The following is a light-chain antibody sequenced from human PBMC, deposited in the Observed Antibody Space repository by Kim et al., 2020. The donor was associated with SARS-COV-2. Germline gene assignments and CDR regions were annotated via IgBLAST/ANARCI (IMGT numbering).Light chain of an antibody. J-gene: IGKJ1*01. V-gene: IGKV3-15*01. CDR2: GAS. Sequence: EIVMTQSPATLSVSPEESATLSCRARQSVSSNLAWYQQKPGQAPRLLIYGASTRATGIPARCSGSGSGTEFTLTISSLQSEDFAVYYCQQYNNWPRTFGQGTKVDSK. CDR3: QQYNNWPRT. CDR1: QSVSSN.